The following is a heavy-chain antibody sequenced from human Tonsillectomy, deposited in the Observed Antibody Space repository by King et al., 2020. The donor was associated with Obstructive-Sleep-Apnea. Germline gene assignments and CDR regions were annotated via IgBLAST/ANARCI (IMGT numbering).Heavy chain of an antibody. CDR1: GFTFSNYG. CDR2: ISYDGSNQ. D-gene: IGHD2-21*01. Sequence: VQLVESGGGVVQPGRSLRLSCAASGFTFSNYGINWVRQAPGKGLEWVAIISYDGSNQYYTDSVRGRFTISRDNSKKTLDLQMHSLRPEDTAVYYCAKDMVINDPGIYGMDVWGQGTTVTVSS. V-gene: IGHV3-30*18. CDR3: AKDMVINDPGIYGMDV. J-gene: IGHJ6*02.